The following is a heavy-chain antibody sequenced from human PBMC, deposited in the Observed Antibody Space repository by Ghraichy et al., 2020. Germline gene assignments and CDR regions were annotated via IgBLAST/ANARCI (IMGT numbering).Heavy chain of an antibody. D-gene: IGHD3-10*01. Sequence: GGSRLSCAASGFSFSSYDMHWVRQITGKGLEWVSGIGTAGDTNYAGSVKGRLTISRENAKNFLYLQMNGLRAGDTAVYYCTRGGQRNRGQADGPDLWGQGTTVIVSS. CDR3: TRGGQRNRGQADGPDL. CDR1: GFSFSSYD. CDR2: IGTAGDT. V-gene: IGHV3-13*01. J-gene: IGHJ6*02.